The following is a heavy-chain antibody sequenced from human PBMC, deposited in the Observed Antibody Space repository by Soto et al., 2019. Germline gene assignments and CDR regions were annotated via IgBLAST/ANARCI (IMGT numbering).Heavy chain of an antibody. CDR2: IYSGGST. Sequence: EVQLVQSGGGVVQPGGSLRLSCAASGFSVNNNYMSWVRQAPGKGLEWVSVIYSGGSTYYADSVKGRFTTSRDNSKNTLYLQMNSLRAEDTAVYYCARDSTGYYYVDGWGKGSTVRVSS. D-gene: IGHD2-2*01. CDR3: ARDSTGYYYVDG. J-gene: IGHJ6*03. CDR1: GFSVNNNY. V-gene: IGHV3-66*01.